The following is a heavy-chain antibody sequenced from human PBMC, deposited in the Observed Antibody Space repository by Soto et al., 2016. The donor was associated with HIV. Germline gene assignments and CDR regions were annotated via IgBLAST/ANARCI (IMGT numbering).Heavy chain of an antibody. D-gene: IGHD3-10*01. J-gene: IGHJ4*02. V-gene: IGHV3-15*01. CDR3: TTDREYYGSGVRAEF. Sequence: EVQLVESGGGFVKPGESLRVSCAAPGFTFNNAWMSWVRQAPGKGLEWVGRIRSKTDGGTADYAAPVKGRFTILRDDSRNILYLQMYSLKTADTAVYYCTTDREYYGSGVRAEFWGQGTLVTVSS. CDR1: GFTFNNAW. CDR2: IRSKTDGGTA.